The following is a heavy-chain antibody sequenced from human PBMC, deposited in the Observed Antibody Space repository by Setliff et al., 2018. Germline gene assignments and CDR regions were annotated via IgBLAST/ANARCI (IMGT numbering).Heavy chain of an antibody. CDR3: ARGADTVVAPYDAFDI. J-gene: IGHJ3*02. CDR1: GGSFGGYY. Sequence: KPSETLSLTCAVYGGSFGGYYWSWIRQPPGKGLEWIGEINHSGSTNYNPSLKSRVTISVDTSKNQFSLKLSSVTAADTAVYYCARGADTVVAPYDAFDIWGQGTMVTVSS. D-gene: IGHD2-15*01. CDR2: INHSGST. V-gene: IGHV4-34*01.